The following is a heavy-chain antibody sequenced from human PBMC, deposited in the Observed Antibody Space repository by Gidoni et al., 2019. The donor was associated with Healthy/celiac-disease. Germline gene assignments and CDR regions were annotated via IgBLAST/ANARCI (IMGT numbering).Heavy chain of an antibody. CDR3: ARQVLVPAAIPHAFDI. D-gene: IGHD2-2*02. Sequence: EVQLVQSGAGVKKPGESLGICCKGSGYIFTSYWMSWVRQMPGKGLEWMGRIDPSDSYTNYSPSLLGHVTIAADKSISTAYLQWSSLKASDTAMYYCARQVLVPAAIPHAFDIWGQGTMVTVSS. V-gene: IGHV5-10-1*03. CDR2: IDPSDSYT. CDR1: GYIFTSYW. J-gene: IGHJ3*02.